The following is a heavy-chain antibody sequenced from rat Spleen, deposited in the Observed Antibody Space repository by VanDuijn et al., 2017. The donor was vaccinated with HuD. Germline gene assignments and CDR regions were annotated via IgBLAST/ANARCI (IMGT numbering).Heavy chain of an antibody. Sequence: EVQLVESDGGLVQPGRSLKLSCAVSGFIFSDYYMAWVRQTPTKGLEWVATFSYDGGNTYYRDSVKGRFTISRDNAKSTLYLQMDSLRSEDTATYYCARPTEGIVSFYWYFDFWGPGTMVTVSS. V-gene: IGHV5-29*01. D-gene: IGHD1-11*01. CDR3: ARPTEGIVSFYWYFDF. CDR2: FSYDGGNT. CDR1: GFIFSDYY. J-gene: IGHJ1*01.